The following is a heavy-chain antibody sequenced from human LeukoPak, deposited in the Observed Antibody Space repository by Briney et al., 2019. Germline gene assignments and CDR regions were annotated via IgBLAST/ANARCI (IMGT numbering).Heavy chain of an antibody. J-gene: IGHJ4*02. CDR3: GYYDSSGYYYGRLRY. D-gene: IGHD3-22*01. CDR2: LTAGGDNV. V-gene: IGHV3-23*01. CDR1: GFSFTEHA. Sequence: GGSLRLSCAASGFSFTEHAMTWVRQTPTKGLEWVSSLTAGGDNVQYADFVEGRFTTSRDNSKNTLYLQMSSLRAEDTATYFCGYYDSSGYYYGRLRYWGQGTPVTVSS.